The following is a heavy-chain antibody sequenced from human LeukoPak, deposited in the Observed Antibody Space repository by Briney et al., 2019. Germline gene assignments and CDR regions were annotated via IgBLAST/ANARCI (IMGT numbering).Heavy chain of an antibody. CDR2: ISSSSSYI. D-gene: IGHD3-3*01. V-gene: IGHV3-11*06. CDR3: ARSIREEWRSFDP. J-gene: IGHJ5*02. Sequence: GGSLRLSCAASGFTFSDYYMSWIRQAPGKGLEWVSSISSSSSYIYYADSVKGRFTISRDNAKNSLYLQMNSLRAEDTAVYYCARSIREEWRSFDPWGQGTLVTVSS. CDR1: GFTFSDYY.